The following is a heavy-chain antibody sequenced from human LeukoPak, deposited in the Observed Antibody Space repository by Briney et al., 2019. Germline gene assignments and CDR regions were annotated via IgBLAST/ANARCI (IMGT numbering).Heavy chain of an antibody. D-gene: IGHD3-10*01. CDR1: GGSISSYY. CDR3: ARPPNYGSGDLYYDGMDV. V-gene: IGHV4-34*01. Sequence: LVKPSETLSPTCTVSGGSISSYYWSWIRQPPGKGLEWIGEINHSGSANYNPSLGSRVSISLDTSKNQFSLRLSTVTAADTAVYYCARPPNYGSGDLYYDGMDVWGQGTSVTVSS. CDR2: INHSGSA. J-gene: IGHJ6*02.